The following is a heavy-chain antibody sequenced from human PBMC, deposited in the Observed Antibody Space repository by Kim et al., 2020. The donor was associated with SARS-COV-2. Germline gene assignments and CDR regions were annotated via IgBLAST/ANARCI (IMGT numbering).Heavy chain of an antibody. CDR2: INTNTGYP. D-gene: IGHD6-13*01. V-gene: IGHV7-4-1*02. J-gene: IGHJ3*02. CDR1: GYTFTSYA. Sequence: ASVKVSCKASGYTFTSYAMKWVRQAPGQGLEWMGWINTNTGYPTYAQGFTGRFVFSLDTSLSTAYLQISSLKAEDTAVYYCARSSENQYSSSWYPYVGNAFDIGGQGTMVTVSS. CDR3: ARSSENQYSSSWYPYVGNAFDI.